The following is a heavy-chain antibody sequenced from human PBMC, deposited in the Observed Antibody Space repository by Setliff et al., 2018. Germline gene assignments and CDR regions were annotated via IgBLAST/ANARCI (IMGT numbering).Heavy chain of an antibody. CDR3: ARWTARAVDY. Sequence: GGSLRLSCAASGFTFSNYRMHWVRQAPGKGLEWVASFSSRNDYIYHADSVKGRFTISRDNAKTSLYLQMDSLRVEDTAVYYCARWTARAVDYWGQGTLVTVSS. CDR2: FSSRNDYI. V-gene: IGHV3-21*04. J-gene: IGHJ4*02. CDR1: GFTFSNYR. D-gene: IGHD6-6*01.